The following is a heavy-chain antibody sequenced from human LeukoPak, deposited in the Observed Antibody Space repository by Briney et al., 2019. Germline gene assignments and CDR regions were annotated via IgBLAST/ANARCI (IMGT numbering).Heavy chain of an antibody. V-gene: IGHV1-2*02. D-gene: IGHD6-19*01. J-gene: IGHJ6*03. CDR2: INPNSGGT. CDR1: GFTFTAYH. Sequence: ASVKVSCKASGFTFTAYHMHWVRQAPGQGLEWMGWINPNSGGTNYAQKFQGRVTMTRDTSISTAYMELSRLRSDDTAVYYCARGGAVADRVYYYYMDVWGKGTTVTVSS. CDR3: ARGGAVADRVYYYYMDV.